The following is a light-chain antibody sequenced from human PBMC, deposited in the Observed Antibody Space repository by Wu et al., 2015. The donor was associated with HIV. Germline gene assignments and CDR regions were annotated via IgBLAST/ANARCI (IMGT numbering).Light chain of an antibody. CDR3: QKYNTAPWT. J-gene: IGKJ1*01. CDR2: KAS. CDR1: QGITSW. Sequence: DIQMTQYPSTLSASVGDRVTITCRASQGITSWLAWYQQKPGKAPKLLIYKASSLETGVPSRFSGSGSGTDFTLTISSLQPEDVATYYCQKYNTAPWTFGQGTKVE. V-gene: IGKV1-5*03.